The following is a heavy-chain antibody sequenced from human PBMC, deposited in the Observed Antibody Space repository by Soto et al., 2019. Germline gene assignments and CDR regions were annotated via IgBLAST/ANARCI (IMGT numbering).Heavy chain of an antibody. CDR3: ATLDYADYVDYYYGMDV. J-gene: IGHJ6*02. CDR2: INSDGSST. D-gene: IGHD4-17*01. Sequence: GSLRLSCAASGFTFSSYWMHWVRQAPGKGLVWVSRINSDGSSTSYADSVKGRFTISRDNAKNTLYLQMNSLRAEDTAVYYCATLDYADYVDYYYGMDVWGQGTTVTVSS. CDR1: GFTFSSYW. V-gene: IGHV3-74*01.